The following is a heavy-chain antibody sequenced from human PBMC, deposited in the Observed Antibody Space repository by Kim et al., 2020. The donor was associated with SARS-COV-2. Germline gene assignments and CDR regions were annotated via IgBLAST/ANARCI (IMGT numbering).Heavy chain of an antibody. CDR3: ARDFREPGGYYYYYGMDV. V-gene: IGHV3-33*01. CDR2: IWYDGSNK. CDR1: GFTFSSYG. Sequence: GGSLRLSCAASGFTFSSYGMHWVRQAPGKGLEWVAVIWYDGSNKYYADSVKGRFTISRDNSKNTLYLQMNSLRAEDTAVYYCARDFREPGGYYYYYGMDVWGQGTTVTVSS. D-gene: IGHD3-10*01. J-gene: IGHJ6*02.